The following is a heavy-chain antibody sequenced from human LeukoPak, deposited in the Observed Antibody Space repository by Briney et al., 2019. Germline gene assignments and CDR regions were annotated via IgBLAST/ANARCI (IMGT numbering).Heavy chain of an antibody. D-gene: IGHD3-22*01. J-gene: IGHJ6*03. Sequence: SETLSLTCTVSDGSISSYYWSWIRQPAGKGLEWIGRIYTSGSTNYNPSLKSRVTMSVDTSKNQFSLKLSSVTAADTAVYYCARDSSAGYDSSGYYYLTSPFYYYYMDVWGKGTTVTVSS. CDR3: ARDSSAGYDSSGYYYLTSPFYYYYMDV. CDR1: DGSISSYY. V-gene: IGHV4-4*07. CDR2: IYTSGST.